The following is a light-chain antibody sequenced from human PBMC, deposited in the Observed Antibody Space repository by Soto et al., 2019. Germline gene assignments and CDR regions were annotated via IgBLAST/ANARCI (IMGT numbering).Light chain of an antibody. CDR2: GAS. CDR3: QEYKNWPSIT. J-gene: IGKJ5*01. V-gene: IGKV3-15*01. Sequence: EIVMTHSPATLSVSPGERATLSCRASQSVRSNLAWYQQKPGQAPRLLIYGASTRATGIPARFSGSGSGTDFTLAISSLQSEDFAVYYCQEYKNWPSITFGQGTRLEIK. CDR1: QSVRSN.